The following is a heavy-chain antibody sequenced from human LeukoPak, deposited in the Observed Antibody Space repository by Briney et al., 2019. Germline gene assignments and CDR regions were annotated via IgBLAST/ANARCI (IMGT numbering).Heavy chain of an antibody. D-gene: IGHD2-2*01. V-gene: IGHV1-2*02. J-gene: IGHJ4*02. CDR2: INPNSGGT. Sequence: ASVKVSCKASGYTFTAYYMHWVRQAPGQGLEWMGWINPNSGGTNYAQKFQGRVTMTRDTSISTAYMELSRLRSDDTAVYYCARDAGDIVVVPAARNYFDYWGQGTLVTVSS. CDR3: ARDAGDIVVVPAARNYFDY. CDR1: GYTFTAYY.